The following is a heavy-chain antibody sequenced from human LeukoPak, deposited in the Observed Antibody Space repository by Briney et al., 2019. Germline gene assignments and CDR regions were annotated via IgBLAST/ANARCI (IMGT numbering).Heavy chain of an antibody. V-gene: IGHV1-18*01. CDR3: ARQAACSSIRCPIDY. CDR1: GYTFISSG. D-gene: IGHD6-13*01. CDR2: ISAYNGDT. J-gene: IGHJ4*02. Sequence: GASVKVSCKASGYTFISSGISWVRQAPGQGLEWIGWISAYNGDTNYAQKFQGRVTMTRDTSTSTAYMELRRLRSDDTAVYHCARQAACSSIRCPIDYWGQGTLVTVSS.